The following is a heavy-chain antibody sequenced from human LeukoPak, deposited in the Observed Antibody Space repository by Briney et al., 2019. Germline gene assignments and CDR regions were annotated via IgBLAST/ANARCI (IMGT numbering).Heavy chain of an antibody. J-gene: IGHJ5*02. CDR2: FDPEDGET. V-gene: IGHV1-24*01. CDR3: ARDLADHGAYSRGWFDP. D-gene: IGHD2-21*01. CDR1: GYTLTELS. Sequence: ASVKVSCKVSGYTLTELSMHWVRQAPGKGLEWMGGFDPEDGETIYARKFQGRVTMTEDTSTSTAYMELRSLRSDDTAVYYCARDLADHGAYSRGWFDPWGQGTLVTVSS.